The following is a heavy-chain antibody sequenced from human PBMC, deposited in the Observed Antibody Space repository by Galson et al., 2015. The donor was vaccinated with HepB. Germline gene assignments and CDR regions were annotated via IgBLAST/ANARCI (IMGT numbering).Heavy chain of an antibody. CDR1: GFTFSNYA. J-gene: IGHJ4*02. CDR3: AKRRAAGGDFDY. Sequence: SLRLSCAASGFTFSNYAMGWVRQAPGRGLEWVSVVSIGGSTHYADSLKGRFTVSRDNSKATLDLQMNSLTAEDTAVYYCAKRRAAGGDFDYWGQGTLVTVSS. V-gene: IGHV3-23*01. D-gene: IGHD2-21*01. CDR2: VSIGGST.